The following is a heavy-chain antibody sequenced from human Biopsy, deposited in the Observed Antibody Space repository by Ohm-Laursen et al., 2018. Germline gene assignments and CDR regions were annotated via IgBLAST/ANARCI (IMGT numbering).Heavy chain of an antibody. CDR2: ISETSSHI. CDR3: ARDSSRRAREGGMDV. J-gene: IGHJ6*02. D-gene: IGHD6-6*01. Sequence: GSLRLSCAASGFSVSSYDMIWVRQAPGKGLEWVSYISETSSHIYDADSVRGRFTVARDIAKNSLYLQLNSLRVEDTAAYYCARDSSRRAREGGMDVWGQGTTVTVSS. CDR1: GFSVSSYD. V-gene: IGHV3-21*01.